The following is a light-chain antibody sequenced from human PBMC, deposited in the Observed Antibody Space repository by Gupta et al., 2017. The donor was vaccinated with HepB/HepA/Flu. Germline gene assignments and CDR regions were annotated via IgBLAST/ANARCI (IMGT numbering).Light chain of an antibody. J-gene: IGKJ1*01. CDR3: QQYYSTPWT. Sequence: DIVMTQSPDSLAVSLGERATINCKSSQSVFYNSNNKNNLAWYQQKAGQPPKLLIYWASTRESGVTDRFSGSGSGTDFTLTISSLQAEDVAVYYCQQYYSTPWTFGQGTKVEIK. CDR1: QSVFYNSNNKNN. CDR2: WAS. V-gene: IGKV4-1*01.